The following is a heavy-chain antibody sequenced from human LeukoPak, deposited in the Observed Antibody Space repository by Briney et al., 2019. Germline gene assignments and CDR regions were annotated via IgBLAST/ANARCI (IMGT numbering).Heavy chain of an antibody. Sequence: SETLSLTCTVSGGSISSGGYYWSWIRQPPGKGLEWIGYIYHSGSTNYNPPLKSRVTISVDKSKNQFSLKLSSVTAADTAVYYCARVGYDILTGYYTVDYWGQGTLVTVSS. J-gene: IGHJ4*02. CDR3: ARVGYDILTGYYTVDY. V-gene: IGHV4-30-2*01. D-gene: IGHD3-9*01. CDR2: IYHSGST. CDR1: GGSISSGGYY.